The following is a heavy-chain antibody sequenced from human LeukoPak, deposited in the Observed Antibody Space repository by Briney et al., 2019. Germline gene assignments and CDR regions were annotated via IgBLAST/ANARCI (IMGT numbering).Heavy chain of an antibody. CDR2: IKQDGGEK. Sequence: VGSLRLSCAASGFTFSSYWMTWVRQAPGKGLEWVANIKQDGGEKYYVNSVKGRFTISRDNAKNSLYLEMNSLRVEDTAIYYCARDGRPLDYWGLGTLVTVSS. J-gene: IGHJ4*02. CDR1: GFTFSSYW. D-gene: IGHD3/OR15-3a*01. V-gene: IGHV3-7*01. CDR3: ARDGRPLDY.